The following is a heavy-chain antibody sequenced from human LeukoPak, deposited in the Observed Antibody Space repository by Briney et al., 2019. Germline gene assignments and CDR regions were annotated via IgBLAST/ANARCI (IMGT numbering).Heavy chain of an antibody. CDR2: IYSGGST. CDR3: ARDKGTSYLSSFDY. D-gene: IGHD6-6*01. CDR1: GFTVSSNY. J-gene: IGHJ4*02. Sequence: GGSLRLSCAASGFTVSSNYMSWVRQAPGKGLEWVSVIYSGGSTYYADSVKGRFTISRDNSKNTLYLQMNSLRAEDTAVYYCARDKGTSYLSSFDYWGQGTLVTASS. V-gene: IGHV3-53*01.